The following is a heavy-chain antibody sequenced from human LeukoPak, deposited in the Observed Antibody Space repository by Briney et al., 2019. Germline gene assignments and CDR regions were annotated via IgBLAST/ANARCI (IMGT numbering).Heavy chain of an antibody. CDR1: GFTFSSYS. V-gene: IGHV3-21*01. CDR3: ARDIGASWGAFDI. Sequence: GGSLRLSCAASGFTFSSYSMNWVRQAPGKGLEWVSSISSSSSSYIYYADSVKGRFTISRDNAKNSLYLQMNSLRAEDTAVYYCARDIGASWGAFDIWGQGTMVTVSS. CDR2: ISSSSSSYI. J-gene: IGHJ3*02. D-gene: IGHD2-2*01.